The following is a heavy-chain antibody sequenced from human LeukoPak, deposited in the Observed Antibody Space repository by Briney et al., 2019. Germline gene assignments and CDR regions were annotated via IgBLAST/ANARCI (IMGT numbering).Heavy chain of an antibody. CDR1: GYTVTGYY. Sequence: ASVKVSCKASGYTVTGYYMHWVRQAPGQGLEWMGWINPNSGGTNYAQKFQGRVTMTRDTSISTAYMELSRLRSDDTAVYYCAREPHYYDSSGYSGIDYWGQGTLVTVSS. V-gene: IGHV1-2*02. CDR2: INPNSGGT. D-gene: IGHD3-22*01. CDR3: AREPHYYDSSGYSGIDY. J-gene: IGHJ4*02.